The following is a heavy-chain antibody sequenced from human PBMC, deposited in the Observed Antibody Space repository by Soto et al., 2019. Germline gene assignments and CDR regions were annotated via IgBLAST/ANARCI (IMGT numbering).Heavy chain of an antibody. CDR2: ISSSGSTI. Sequence: PGGSLRLSCAASGFTFSSYEMNWVRQAPGKGLEWVSYISSSGSTIYYADSVKGRFTISRDNAKNSLYLQVNSLRAENTAVYYCARDMYYYDSSGYYYRPFDYWGQGTLVTVSS. CDR1: GFTFSSYE. V-gene: IGHV3-48*03. CDR3: ARDMYYYDSSGYYYRPFDY. D-gene: IGHD3-22*01. J-gene: IGHJ4*02.